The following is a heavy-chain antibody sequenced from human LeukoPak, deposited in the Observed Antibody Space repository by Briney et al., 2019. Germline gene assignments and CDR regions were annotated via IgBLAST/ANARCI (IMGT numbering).Heavy chain of an antibody. Sequence: GGSLRLSCAASGFSVNNNYMDWVRQAPGKGLEWVSEIDNFGTTYYADSVKGRFTVSRDSSRNTMYLQMSSLRAEDTAVYYCAGGPYYGSGSRPGYLNHWGLGTLVTVSS. D-gene: IGHD3-10*01. V-gene: IGHV3-53*01. CDR3: AGGPYYGSGSRPGYLNH. J-gene: IGHJ4*02. CDR1: GFSVNNNY. CDR2: IDNFGTT.